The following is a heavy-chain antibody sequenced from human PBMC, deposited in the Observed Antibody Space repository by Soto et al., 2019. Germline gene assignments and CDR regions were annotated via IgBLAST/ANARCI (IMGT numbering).Heavy chain of an antibody. CDR1: GYTFTSYY. D-gene: IGHD2-15*01. V-gene: IGHV1-46*01. Sequence: ASVKVSCKASGYTFTSYYMHWVRQAPGQGLEWMGIINPSGGSTSYAQKFQGRVTMTRDTSTSTVYMELSSLRSEGTAVYYCARDSVVVAALYYFDYWGQGTLVTVSS. J-gene: IGHJ4*02. CDR3: ARDSVVVAALYYFDY. CDR2: INPSGGST.